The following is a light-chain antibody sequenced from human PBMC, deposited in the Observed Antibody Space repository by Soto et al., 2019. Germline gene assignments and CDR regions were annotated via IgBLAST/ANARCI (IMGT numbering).Light chain of an antibody. J-gene: IGLJ2*01. CDR1: ALPKQY. Sequence: SSELTQPPSVSVSPGQTARITCSGDALPKQYAYWYQQKPGQAPVLVIYKDSERPSGIPERFSGSRSGTTVTLTISGVQAGDEADYDCQSADSSGTYVVFGGWTKLTVL. V-gene: IGLV3-25*03. CDR2: KDS. CDR3: QSADSSGTYVV.